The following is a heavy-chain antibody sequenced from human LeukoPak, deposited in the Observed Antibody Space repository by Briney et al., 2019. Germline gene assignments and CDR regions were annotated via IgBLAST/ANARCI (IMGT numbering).Heavy chain of an antibody. CDR1: GFSFSSSA. Sequence: GGSLRLSCAASGFSFSSSAMHWVRQAPGKGLDWVAFIHYDGNNKYYADSVKGRLTISRDNSKNTVYLQMNSLRPEDTAVYYCARDAVRREDYWGHGTLVTVSS. V-gene: IGHV3-30*02. CDR2: IHYDGNNK. J-gene: IGHJ4*01. CDR3: ARDAVRREDY.